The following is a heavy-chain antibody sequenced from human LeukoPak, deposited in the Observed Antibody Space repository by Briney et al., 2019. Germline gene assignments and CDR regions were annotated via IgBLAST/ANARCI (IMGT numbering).Heavy chain of an antibody. Sequence: SETLSLTCAVYGGTFSGYYWSWIRQPPGKGLEWIGEINHSGSTNYNPSLKSRVPISVDTSKNQFSLKLSSVTAADTAVYYCARRNSSGWYSYYFDYWGQGTLVTVSS. CDR1: GGTFSGYY. D-gene: IGHD6-19*01. J-gene: IGHJ4*02. CDR2: INHSGST. V-gene: IGHV4-34*01. CDR3: ARRNSSGWYSYYFDY.